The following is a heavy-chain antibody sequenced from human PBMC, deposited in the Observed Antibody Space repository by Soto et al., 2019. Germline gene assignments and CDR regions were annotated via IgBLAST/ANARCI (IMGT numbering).Heavy chain of an antibody. Sequence: GGSLRLSCATSGFTFSSYAMSWVRQAPGEGLEWVSAVSSIGGITYYVDSVEGRFTISRDNAKNSLDLQMNSLRAEDTAVYYCATLSQVGARVFDYWGQGTLVTVSS. J-gene: IGHJ4*02. V-gene: IGHV3-23*01. D-gene: IGHD1-26*01. CDR3: ATLSQVGARVFDY. CDR1: GFTFSSYA. CDR2: VSSIGGIT.